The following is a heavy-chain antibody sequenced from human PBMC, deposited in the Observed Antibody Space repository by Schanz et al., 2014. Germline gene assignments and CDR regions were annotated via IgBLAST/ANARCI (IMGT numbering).Heavy chain of an antibody. D-gene: IGHD3-9*01. Sequence: EVQLVESGGGWVQPGGSLRLSCATSGFSLDIFAVSWVRQAPGKGLEWISFINTGSNYINYADSVKGRFTISRDNTKNSLFLQLNSLRADDTAVYYCAKAADWPVTRFDPWGQGTRVTVSS. CDR1: GFSLDIFA. V-gene: IGHV3-48*04. CDR2: INTGSNYI. J-gene: IGHJ3*01. CDR3: AKAADWPVTRFDP.